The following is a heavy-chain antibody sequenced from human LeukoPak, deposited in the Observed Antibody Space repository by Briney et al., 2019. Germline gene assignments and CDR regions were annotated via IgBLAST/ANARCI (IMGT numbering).Heavy chain of an antibody. Sequence: KPSETLSLTCTVSGASITNSRYYSGWLRQPPGKGLEWIVNVAYGGDTYYSPSLRSRITISEDTSNTQFSLHLPSVTAADTAVYYCARATGFRDYGENFYFDSWGQGTLVTVSS. V-gene: IGHV4-39*01. J-gene: IGHJ4*02. CDR3: ARATGFRDYGENFYFDS. CDR1: GASITNSRYY. CDR2: VAYGGDT. D-gene: IGHD4-17*01.